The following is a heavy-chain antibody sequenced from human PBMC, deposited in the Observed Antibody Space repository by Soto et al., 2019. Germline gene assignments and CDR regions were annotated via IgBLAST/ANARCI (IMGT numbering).Heavy chain of an antibody. V-gene: IGHV3-33*01. CDR1: GFTFSSYG. D-gene: IGHD2-2*01. Sequence: GGSLRLSCAASGFTFSSYGMHWVRQAPGKGLEWVAVIWYDGSNKYYADSVKGRFTISRDNSKNTLYLQMNSLRAEDTAVYYCARDFHLLAVVPAATDYWGQGTLVTVSS. CDR3: ARDFHLLAVVPAATDY. CDR2: IWYDGSNK. J-gene: IGHJ4*02.